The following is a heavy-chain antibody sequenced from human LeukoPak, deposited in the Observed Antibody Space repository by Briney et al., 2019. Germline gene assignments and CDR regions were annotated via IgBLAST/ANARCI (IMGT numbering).Heavy chain of an antibody. Sequence: GGSLRLSCAASGFTFTNYWMTWVRQAPGKGPEWVANIRQDGSETNYVDSVRGRFTIARDNTKNSLYLQMTSLRGEDTAVYYFAIRGGKPENPSWRFDYWGQGALVT. CDR3: AIRGGKPENPSWRFDY. D-gene: IGHD1-14*01. J-gene: IGHJ4*02. V-gene: IGHV3-7*01. CDR1: GFTFTNYW. CDR2: IRQDGSET.